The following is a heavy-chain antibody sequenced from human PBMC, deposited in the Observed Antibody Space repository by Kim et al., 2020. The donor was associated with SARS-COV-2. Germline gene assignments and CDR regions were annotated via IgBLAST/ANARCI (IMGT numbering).Heavy chain of an antibody. CDR1: GFSLTTGGVG. J-gene: IGHJ6*02. V-gene: IGHV2-5*01. D-gene: IGHD2-21*02. CDR2: IYGTDEK. Sequence: SGPTLVNPTQTLTLTCTFSGFSLTTGGVGVTWVRQPPGKALEWLALIYGTDEKRFNPSLKNRLIIAKDTSKNQVVLILTEMDPVDTGSYYCAHDSPGLLGFDDWGQGTTVTVSS. CDR3: AHDSPGLLGFDD.